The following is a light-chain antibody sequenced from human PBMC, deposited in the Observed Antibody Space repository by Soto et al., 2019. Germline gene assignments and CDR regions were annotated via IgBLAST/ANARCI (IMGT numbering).Light chain of an antibody. CDR2: AAS. V-gene: IGKV1-16*01. Sequence: DIQMTQSPSSLSASVGDSVTLSCRASQTVDCYLVWYQQKPGKAPMLLIYAASSMQSGVPSRFSGSGSGTDFTLTISSLQPEDFATYYCQHYNSYSEAFGQGTKVDIK. CDR3: QHYNSYSEA. CDR1: QTVDCY. J-gene: IGKJ1*01.